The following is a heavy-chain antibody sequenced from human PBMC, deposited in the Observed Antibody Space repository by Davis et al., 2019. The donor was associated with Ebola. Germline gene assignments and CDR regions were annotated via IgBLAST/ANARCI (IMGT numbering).Heavy chain of an antibody. Sequence: GESLKISCTVSGITFSRYAMHWVRQAPGKGLEWVTRIAYYGRCESYAESVKGRFTISRDNSKSTLYLQMNSLRLEDTAVYYCVRDYNDGIGRFDYWGQGTLVTVSS. CDR2: IAYYGRCE. CDR3: VRDYNDGIGRFDY. V-gene: IGHV3-30*04. J-gene: IGHJ4*02. D-gene: IGHD3-16*01. CDR1: GITFSRYA.